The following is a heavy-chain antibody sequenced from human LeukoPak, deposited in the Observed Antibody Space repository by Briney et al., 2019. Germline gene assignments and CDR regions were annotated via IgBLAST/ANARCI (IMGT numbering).Heavy chain of an antibody. CDR2: IYYSGST. V-gene: IGHV4-59*01. CDR1: GGSISSYY. D-gene: IGHD2-21*01. CDR3: AREGIHPKGGFDY. J-gene: IGHJ4*02. Sequence: SETLSLTCTVSGGSISSYYWSWIRQPPGKGLEWIGYIYYSGSTNYNPSLKSRVTISVDTSKNQFPLKLSSVTAADTAVYYCAREGIHPKGGFDYWGQGTLVTVSS.